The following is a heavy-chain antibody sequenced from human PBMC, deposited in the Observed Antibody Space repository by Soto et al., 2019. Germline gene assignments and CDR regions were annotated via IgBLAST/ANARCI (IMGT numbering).Heavy chain of an antibody. CDR3: ARDVDYYDSSGYQDY. Sequence: GGSLRLSCAASGITLSSYAMSWVRQAPGKGPEWVSGISASGGSTSYADSVKGRFTISRDNAKNSLYLQMNSLRAEDTAVYYCARDVDYYDSSGYQDYWGQGALVTVSS. V-gene: IGHV3-23*01. D-gene: IGHD3-22*01. J-gene: IGHJ4*02. CDR2: ISASGGST. CDR1: GITLSSYA.